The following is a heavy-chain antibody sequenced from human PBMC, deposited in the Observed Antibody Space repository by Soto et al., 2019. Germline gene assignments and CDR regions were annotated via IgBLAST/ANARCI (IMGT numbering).Heavy chain of an antibody. CDR3: ARNGGSLKPDFDY. J-gene: IGHJ4*02. CDR2: IYESVRT. CDR1: GYSISSGYY. V-gene: IGHV4-38-2*01. Sequence: SETLSLTCAVSGYSISSGYYWGWIRQLPGKGLEWIGSIYESVRTYYNPSLKSRVTVSVDTSKNLFSLKLSFVTAPDTAVYYCARNGGSLKPDFDYGRQGTLFTVS. D-gene: IGHD1-26*01.